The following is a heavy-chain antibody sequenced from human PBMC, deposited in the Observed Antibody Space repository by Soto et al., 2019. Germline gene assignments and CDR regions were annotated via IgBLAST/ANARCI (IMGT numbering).Heavy chain of an antibody. Sequence: SETLSLTCAVYCGSFRGYYWSWIRQPPGKGLEWIGEINHSGSTNYNPSLKSRVTISVDTSKNQFSLKLSSVTAADTAVYYCARDHSRRGTTVVTRWFDPWGQGTLVTVSS. CDR2: INHSGST. CDR1: CGSFRGYY. V-gene: IGHV4-34*01. CDR3: ARDHSRRGTTVVTRWFDP. D-gene: IGHD4-17*01. J-gene: IGHJ5*02.